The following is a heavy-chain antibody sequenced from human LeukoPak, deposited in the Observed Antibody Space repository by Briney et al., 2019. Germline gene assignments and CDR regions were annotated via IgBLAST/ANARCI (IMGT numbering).Heavy chain of an antibody. CDR1: GFMFNSYD. CDR3: ATSVTGFSSRFYY. CDR2: IRYDGSEK. D-gene: IGHD6-13*01. Sequence: TGGSLRLSCAASGFMFNSYDMHWVRQSPGKGLEWVTFIRYDGSEKYYADSVEGRFTISRDDSKNTLYLQMNSLRSEDTAVYYCATSVTGFSSRFYYWGQGTLVTVSP. J-gene: IGHJ4*02. V-gene: IGHV3-30*02.